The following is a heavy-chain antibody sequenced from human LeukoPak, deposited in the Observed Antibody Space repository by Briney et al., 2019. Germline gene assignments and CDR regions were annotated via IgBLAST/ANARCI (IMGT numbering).Heavy chain of an antibody. J-gene: IGHJ3*02. CDR1: GFIFSTYS. Sequence: GGSLRLSCAASGFIFSTYSMNWVRQAPAEGLEWVSSIATSSDYIYYAGSLKGRFTISRDNAKNSLYLHMNSLRPDDTAVYYCARGRSITILRGVATSDGFDMWGRGTKVTVS. V-gene: IGHV3-21*06. CDR2: IATSSDYI. D-gene: IGHD3-10*01. CDR3: ARGRSITILRGVATSDGFDM.